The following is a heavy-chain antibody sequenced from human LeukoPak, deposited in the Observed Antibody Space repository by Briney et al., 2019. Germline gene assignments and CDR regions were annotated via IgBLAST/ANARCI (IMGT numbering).Heavy chain of an antibody. J-gene: IGHJ6*03. Sequence: PGGSLRLSCAASGFDFRTYAMSWLRQAPGNGLEWVSAIGGSDGKTYYADSVKGRFTISRDNSKNTLYLQMNSLRAEDTAVYYCAKDLRYYYDSSGYYSRSRYYYYMDVWGKGTTVTVSS. CDR3: AKDLRYYYDSSGYYSRSRYYYYMDV. D-gene: IGHD3-22*01. V-gene: IGHV3-23*01. CDR1: GFDFRTYA. CDR2: IGGSDGKT.